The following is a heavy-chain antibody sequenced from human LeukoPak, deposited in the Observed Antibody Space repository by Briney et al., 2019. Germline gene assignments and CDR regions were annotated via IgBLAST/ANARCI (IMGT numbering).Heavy chain of an antibody. CDR2: ISYDGSNK. CDR3: AKDRQWKAVAAPPAPDY. CDR1: GFTFSSYG. V-gene: IGHV3-30*18. J-gene: IGHJ4*02. D-gene: IGHD6-19*01. Sequence: TGGSLRLSCAASGFTFSSYGMHWVRQAPGKGLEWVAVISYDGSNKYYADSVKGRFTISRDNSKNTLYLQMNSLRAEDTAVYYCAKDRQWKAVAAPPAPDYWGQGTLVTVSS.